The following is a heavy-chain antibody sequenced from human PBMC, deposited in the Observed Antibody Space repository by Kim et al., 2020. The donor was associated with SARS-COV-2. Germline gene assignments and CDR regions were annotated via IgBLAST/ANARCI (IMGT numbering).Heavy chain of an antibody. CDR2: INLNSGDT. D-gene: IGHD3-10*01. CDR1: GYTFTGYY. J-gene: IGHJ5*02. Sequence: ASVKVSCKTSGYTFTGYYMHWVRQAPGQGLEWMGWINLNSGDTNYAQKFQGRVTMTRDTSISTAYMELTRLTSDDTAVYYCARGGSQTERLAYFGPWGQG. V-gene: IGHV1-2*02. CDR3: ARGGSQTERLAYFGP.